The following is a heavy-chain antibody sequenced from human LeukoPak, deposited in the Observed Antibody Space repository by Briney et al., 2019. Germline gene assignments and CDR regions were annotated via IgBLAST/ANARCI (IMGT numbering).Heavy chain of an antibody. CDR1: GYTFTGQY. D-gene: IGHD3-3*02. CDR2: INPNTGGT. Sequence: ASVKVSCKASGYTFTGQYIHWVRQAPGQGPEWMGWINPNTGGTNYALKFQGRVTMTRDTSISTAYMELSRLRSDDTAVYFCAREHLLSGEAFDFWGQGTMVTVSS. J-gene: IGHJ3*01. CDR3: AREHLLSGEAFDF. V-gene: IGHV1-2*02.